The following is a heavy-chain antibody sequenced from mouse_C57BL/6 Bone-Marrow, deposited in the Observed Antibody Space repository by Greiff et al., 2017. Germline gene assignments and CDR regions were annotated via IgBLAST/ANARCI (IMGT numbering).Heavy chain of an antibody. CDR2: IHPNSGST. J-gene: IGHJ3*01. Sequence: QVQLQQSGAELVKPGALVKLSCKASGYTFTSYWMHWVKQRPGQGLEWIGMIHPNSGSTNYNEKFKSKATLTVDKSSSTAYMQLSSLTSEDSAVYYCARSEPWFAYWGQGTLVTVSA. CDR1: GYTFTSYW. V-gene: IGHV1-64*01. CDR3: ARSEPWFAY.